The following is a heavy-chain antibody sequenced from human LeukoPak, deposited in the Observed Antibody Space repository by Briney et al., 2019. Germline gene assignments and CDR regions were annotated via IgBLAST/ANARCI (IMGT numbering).Heavy chain of an antibody. CDR2: TNQDGSKN. V-gene: IGHV3-7*01. D-gene: IGHD6-6*01. CDR3: ARDFRPGWFDP. J-gene: IGHJ5*02. Sequence: GGSLRLSCAASGFTFSSYSMYWIRQAPGKGLERVAHTNQDGSKNYYVDSVKGRFTISRDNAKNSLYLQMNSLRAEDTAVYYCARDFRPGWFDPWGQGTLVTVSS. CDR1: GFTFSSYS.